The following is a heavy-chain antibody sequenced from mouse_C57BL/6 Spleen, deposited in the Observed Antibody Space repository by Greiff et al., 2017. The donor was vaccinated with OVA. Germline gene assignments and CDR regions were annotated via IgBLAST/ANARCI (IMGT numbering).Heavy chain of an antibody. V-gene: IGHV1-26*01. CDR3: ARLGSTMVTN. J-gene: IGHJ2*01. CDR1: GYTFTDYY. D-gene: IGHD2-2*01. Sequence: VQLKQSGPELVKPGASVKISCKASGYTFTDYYMNWVKQSHGKSLEWIGDINPNNGGTSYNQKFKGKATLTVDKSSSTAYMELRSLTSEDSAVYYCARLGSTMVTNWGQGTTLTVSS. CDR2: INPNNGGT.